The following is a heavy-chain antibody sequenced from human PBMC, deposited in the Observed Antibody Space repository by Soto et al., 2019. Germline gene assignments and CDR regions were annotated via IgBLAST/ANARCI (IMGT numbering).Heavy chain of an antibody. CDR1: GFTFSSYS. Sequence: PGGSLRLSCVASGFTFSSYSMVLVRQAPGKGLEWVSYIFTSGTTIYYADSVKGRFTVSRDNAKNSLFLLMNSLRAEDTAVYYCARDKDWAFDYWGQGTLVTVSS. CDR3: ARDKDWAFDY. V-gene: IGHV3-48*03. D-gene: IGHD3-9*01. J-gene: IGHJ4*02. CDR2: IFTSGTTI.